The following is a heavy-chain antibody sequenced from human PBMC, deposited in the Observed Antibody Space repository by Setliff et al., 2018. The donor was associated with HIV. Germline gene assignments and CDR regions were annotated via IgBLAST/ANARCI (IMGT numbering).Heavy chain of an antibody. CDR3: ARVPGRIYFDY. J-gene: IGHJ4*02. CDR1: GYTFTDYF. Sequence: ASVKVSCKASGYTFTDYFIHWVRQAPGQGLEWMGWINPSSGATNYAQKFQGRVTMTRDTSISTAYMEVSRLRSDDTAVYYCARVPGRIYFDYWGQGTLVTAPQ. CDR2: INPSSGAT. V-gene: IGHV1-2*02.